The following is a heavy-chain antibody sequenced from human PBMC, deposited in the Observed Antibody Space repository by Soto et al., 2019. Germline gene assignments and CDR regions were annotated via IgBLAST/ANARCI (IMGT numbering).Heavy chain of an antibody. V-gene: IGHV3-48*01. D-gene: IGHD3-10*02. CDR3: VRVYQYVVGM. CDR2: ISINSDAM. CDR1: GFTFNTFP. J-gene: IGHJ3*01. Sequence: EVQLVESGGGFVQPGGSLRLSCAASGFTFNTFPMNWVRLATGKGLEWRSHISINSDAMYYADSVKGRFTIPRDNDRKTLYLKMYSLIVDDTVVYYCVRVYQYVVGMWGQGTRVTVSS.